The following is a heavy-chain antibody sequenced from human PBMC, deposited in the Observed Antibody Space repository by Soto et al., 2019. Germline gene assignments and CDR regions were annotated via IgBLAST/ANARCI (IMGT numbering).Heavy chain of an antibody. D-gene: IGHD3-22*01. J-gene: IGHJ4*02. V-gene: IGHV5-10-1*01. CDR3: ARQIYDSDTGPNFQYYFDS. Sequence: GESLQISCKGSGYSFAGYWITWVRQKPGNGLEWMGRIDPSDSQTYYSPSFRGHVTISVTKSITTVFLQWSSLRASGTAMYYCARQIYDSDTGPNFQYYFDSWGQGTPVTSPQ. CDR2: IDPSDSQT. CDR1: GYSFAGYW.